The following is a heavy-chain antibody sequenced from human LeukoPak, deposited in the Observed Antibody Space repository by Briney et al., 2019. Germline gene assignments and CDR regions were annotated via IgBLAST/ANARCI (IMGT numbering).Heavy chain of an antibody. V-gene: IGHV1-2*02. Sequence: EASVKVSCKASGYTFTSYYMHWVRQAPEQGLEWMGWINPNSGGTNYAQKFQGRVTMTRDTSISTAYMELSRLRSDDTAVYYCASNGVYYYYYMDVWGKGTTATVSS. CDR1: GYTFTSYY. D-gene: IGHD3-10*01. CDR2: INPNSGGT. CDR3: ASNGVYYYYYMDV. J-gene: IGHJ6*03.